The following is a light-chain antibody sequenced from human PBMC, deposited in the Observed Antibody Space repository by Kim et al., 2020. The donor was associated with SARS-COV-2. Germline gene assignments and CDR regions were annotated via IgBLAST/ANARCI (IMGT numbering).Light chain of an antibody. V-gene: IGLV2-14*03. CDR1: SSDVGAYDY. CDR2: DVN. CDR3: SSYTNSDTLV. J-gene: IGLJ3*02. Sequence: GHSVAITCTGSSSDVGAYDYVSWYQQHPGQAPHLMIHDVNARPSGVSNRFSGSKSGNTASLTISGLQAEDEADYYCSSYTNSDTLVFGGGTQLTVL.